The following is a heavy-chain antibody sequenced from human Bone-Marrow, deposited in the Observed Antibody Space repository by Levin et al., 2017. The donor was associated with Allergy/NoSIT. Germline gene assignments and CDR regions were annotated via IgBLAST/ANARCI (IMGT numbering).Heavy chain of an antibody. CDR2: ISFSGIT. Sequence: SETLSLTCSVSGYAISGGYYWAWIRQPPGKGLEWIGTISFSGITYYNTSLRSRVTISADTSKNQFSLRLNSVTAADTAMYYCAREGNLDYYFDFWGQGSLVTVSS. CDR3: AREGNLDYYFDF. CDR1: GYAISGGYY. V-gene: IGHV4-38-2*02. J-gene: IGHJ4*02. D-gene: IGHD1-14*01.